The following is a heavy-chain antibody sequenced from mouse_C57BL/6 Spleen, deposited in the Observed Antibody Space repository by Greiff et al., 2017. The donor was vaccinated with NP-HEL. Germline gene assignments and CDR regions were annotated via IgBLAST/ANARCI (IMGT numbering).Heavy chain of an antibody. CDR2: IYWDDDK. CDR1: GFSLSTSGMG. CDR3: ARRVYSNYDYYAMDY. D-gene: IGHD2-5*01. J-gene: IGHJ4*01. V-gene: IGHV8-12*01. Sequence: QVTLKVCGPGILQSSQTLSLTCSFSGFSLSTSGMGVSWIRQPSGKGLEWLAHIYWDDDKRYNPSLKSRLTISKDTSRNQVFLKITSVDTADTATYYCARRVYSNYDYYAMDYWGQGTSVTVSS.